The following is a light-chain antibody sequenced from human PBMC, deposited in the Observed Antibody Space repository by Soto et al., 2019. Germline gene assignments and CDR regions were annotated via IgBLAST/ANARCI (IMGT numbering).Light chain of an antibody. J-gene: IGLJ1*01. CDR3: TSYTTSSSTYV. CDR2: EVS. Sequence: QSVLTQPASVSGSPGQSITISCTGTSSDVGDYNYVSWYQQHPGKAPKLMIFEVSNRPSGVSNRFSGSKSGNTASLTISGLQAKDEADYYCTSYTTSSSTYVFGTGTKLTVL. V-gene: IGLV2-14*01. CDR1: SSDVGDYNY.